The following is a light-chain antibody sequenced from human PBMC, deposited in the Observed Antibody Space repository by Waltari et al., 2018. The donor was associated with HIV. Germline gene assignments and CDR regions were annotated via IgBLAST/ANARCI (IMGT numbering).Light chain of an antibody. CDR2: SNN. J-gene: IGLJ3*02. CDR1: RSTVRSTT. Sequence: QSVLNHPPSAPGTPGHRLTISCSGCRSTVRSTTVHWYQQLPGTAPQLFIYSNNQRPSGVPDRFSGSKSGTSASLAISGLQSEDEADYYCAAWDDSLNGWVFGGGTKLTVV. V-gene: IGLV1-44*01. CDR3: AAWDDSLNGWV.